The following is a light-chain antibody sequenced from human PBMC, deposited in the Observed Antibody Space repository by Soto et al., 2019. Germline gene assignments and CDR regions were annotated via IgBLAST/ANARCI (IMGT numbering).Light chain of an antibody. V-gene: IGKV3-15*01. CDR1: QSVSSN. Sequence: EIVMTQSPATLSVSPGERATLSCRASQSVSSNLAWYQQKPGQAPRLLIYGSSTRATGIPARFSGSGSGTEFTLTSSSLQSEDVAVYYCQRYNSWPFTFGGGTKVESK. CDR3: QRYNSWPFT. J-gene: IGKJ4*01. CDR2: GSS.